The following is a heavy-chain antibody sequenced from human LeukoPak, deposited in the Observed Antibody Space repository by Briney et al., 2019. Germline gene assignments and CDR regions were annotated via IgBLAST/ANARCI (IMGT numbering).Heavy chain of an antibody. CDR3: AKDRGIISDY. J-gene: IGHJ4*02. V-gene: IGHV3-7*03. CDR2: INQDGSEK. Sequence: PGGSLRLSCAASGFTFTTYWMSWVRQAPGKGLEWVANINQDGSEKYFVDSVKGRFTISRDNSKNTLYLQMNSLRVEDTAVYYCAKDRGIISDYWGQGTLVTVSS. CDR1: GFTFTTYW. D-gene: IGHD3-10*01.